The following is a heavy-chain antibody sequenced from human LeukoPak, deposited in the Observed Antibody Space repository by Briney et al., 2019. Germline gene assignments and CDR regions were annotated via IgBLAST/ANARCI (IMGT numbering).Heavy chain of an antibody. CDR2: INPNSGGT. J-gene: IGHJ5*02. V-gene: IGHV1-2*02. CDR3: ARDRWCSSTSCYYWFDP. CDR1: GYTFTGYY. D-gene: IGHD2-2*01. Sequence: ASVKVSCKASGYTFTGYYMHWVRQAPGQGLEWMGWINPNSGGTNYAQKFQGRVTMTRDTSTSTAYMELSRLRSDDTAVYYCARDRWCSSTSCYYWFDPWGQGTLVTVSS.